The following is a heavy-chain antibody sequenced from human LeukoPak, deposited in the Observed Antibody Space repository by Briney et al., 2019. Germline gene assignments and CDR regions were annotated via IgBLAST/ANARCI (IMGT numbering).Heavy chain of an antibody. V-gene: IGHV1-69*13. CDR1: GGTFSSYA. J-gene: IGHJ4*02. CDR2: IIPIFGTA. Sequence: VASVKVSCKASGGTFSSYAISWVRQAPGQGLEWMGGIIPIFGTANYAQKFQGRVTITADESTSTAYMELSSLRSEDTAVYYCARTKYYYGSGPSDYWGQGTLVTVSS. D-gene: IGHD3-10*01. CDR3: ARTKYYYGSGPSDY.